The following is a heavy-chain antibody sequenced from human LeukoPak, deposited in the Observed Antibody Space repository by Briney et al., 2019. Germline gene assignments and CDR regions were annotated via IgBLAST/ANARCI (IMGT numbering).Heavy chain of an antibody. V-gene: IGHV3-21*01. Sequence: PGGSLRLSCAASGFTFSSYSMNWVRQAPGKGLEWVSSISSSSSYIYYADSVKGRFTISRDNAKNSLYLQMNSLRAEDTAVYYCAIYGSGSQGWFDPWGQGTVVTVSS. CDR1: GFTFSSYS. CDR2: ISSSSSYI. D-gene: IGHD3-10*01. J-gene: IGHJ5*02. CDR3: AIYGSGSQGWFDP.